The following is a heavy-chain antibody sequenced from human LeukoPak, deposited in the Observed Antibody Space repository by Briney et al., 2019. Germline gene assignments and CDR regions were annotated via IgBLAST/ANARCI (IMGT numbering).Heavy chain of an antibody. CDR2: IIPIFGTA. V-gene: IGHV1-69*05. Sequence: SVNVSCKASGGTFSSYAISWVRQAPGQGLEWMGGIIPIFGTANYPRKLQGRVTMTTDTSTSTAYMELRSLRSDDTAVYYCASKRRDKDNWFDPWGQGTLVTVSS. J-gene: IGHJ5*02. CDR1: GGTFSSYA. CDR3: ASKRRDKDNWFDP.